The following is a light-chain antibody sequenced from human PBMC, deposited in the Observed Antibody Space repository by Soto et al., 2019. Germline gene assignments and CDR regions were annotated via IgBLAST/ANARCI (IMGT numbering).Light chain of an antibody. V-gene: IGKV4-1*01. J-gene: IGKJ1*01. CDR3: QQYYITPRT. CDR2: WAS. Sequence: DIVMTQSPDSLAVSLGERATINCKSSQSVLYSSNNKNYLAWYQQKPGQPPKLLIYWASTRESGVPDRFSGSGSGTDFTLTICSLQAEDVAVYYCQQYYITPRTLGQGTKVEIK. CDR1: QSVLYSSNNKNY.